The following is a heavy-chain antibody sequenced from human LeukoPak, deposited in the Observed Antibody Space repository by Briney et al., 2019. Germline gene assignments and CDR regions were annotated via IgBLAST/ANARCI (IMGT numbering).Heavy chain of an antibody. Sequence: GGSLRLSCAASGFTYSSHSMHWVRQAPGKGLEWVALISYDGSNKYYADSVKGRFTISRDNSKNTLYLQMNSLRAEDTALYYCARDQGYSYGHSFDYWGQGTLVTVSS. CDR3: ARDQGYSYGHSFDY. CDR2: ISYDGSNK. J-gene: IGHJ4*02. CDR1: GFTYSSHS. D-gene: IGHD5-18*01. V-gene: IGHV3-30-3*01.